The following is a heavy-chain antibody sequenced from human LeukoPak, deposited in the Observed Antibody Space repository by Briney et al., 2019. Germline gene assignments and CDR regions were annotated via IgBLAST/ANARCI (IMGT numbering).Heavy chain of an antibody. V-gene: IGHV4-39*07. D-gene: IGHD3-10*01. CDR1: GASITNSTYH. CDR3: ARDRVGLWFGELLSVGYYFDY. CDR2: INYSGGT. J-gene: IGHJ4*02. Sequence: SETLSLTCTVSGASITNSTYHWGWIRQPPGKGLEWIGSINYSGGTHYNPSLKSRVTISVDTSKNQFSLKLSSVTAADTAVYYCARDRVGLWFGELLSVGYYFDYWGQGTLVTVSS.